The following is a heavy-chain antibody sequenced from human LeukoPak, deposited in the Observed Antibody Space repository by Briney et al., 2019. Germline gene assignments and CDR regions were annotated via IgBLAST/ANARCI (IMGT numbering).Heavy chain of an antibody. Sequence: EASVTVSFKVSGYSLIEYSMHWVRQAPGKGLEWMGGIDPADGEPIYAQNFQGRVNITEDTATNTAYMKLSSLRSGDTAVYFCATGTPSGDFPEYWGQGTLVPVSS. V-gene: IGHV1-24*01. CDR2: IDPADGEP. CDR1: GYSLIEYS. CDR3: ATGTPSGDFPEY. D-gene: IGHD2-21*02. J-gene: IGHJ4*02.